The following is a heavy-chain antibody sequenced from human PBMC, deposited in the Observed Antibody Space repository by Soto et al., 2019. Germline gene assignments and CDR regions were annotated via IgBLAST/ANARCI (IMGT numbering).Heavy chain of an antibody. CDR1: GGSISSSSYY. Sequence: QLQLQESGPGLVKPSETLSLTCTVSGGSISSSSYYWGWIRQPPGKGLEWIGSIYYSGSTYYNPSLKSRVTIPVDTSKNQFSLKLSSVTAADTAVYYCARGLPSLILWFGSKNWFDPWGQGTLVTVSS. J-gene: IGHJ5*02. CDR3: ARGLPSLILWFGSKNWFDP. CDR2: IYYSGST. V-gene: IGHV4-39*01. D-gene: IGHD3-10*01.